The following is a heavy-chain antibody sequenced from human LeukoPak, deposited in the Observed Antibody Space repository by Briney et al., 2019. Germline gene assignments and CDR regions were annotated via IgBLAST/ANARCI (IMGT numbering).Heavy chain of an antibody. CDR1: GYTFTSYG. V-gene: IGHV1-18*01. CDR2: ISAYNGNT. D-gene: IGHD3-22*01. Sequence: ASVTVSFTASGYTFTSYGISWVRQAPGQGLEWMGWISAYNGNTNYAQKLQGRVTMTTDTSTSTAYMELRSLRSDDTAVYYCARDLFSIGYYYDSSGSVPDYWGQGTLVTVSS. J-gene: IGHJ4*02. CDR3: ARDLFSIGYYYDSSGSVPDY.